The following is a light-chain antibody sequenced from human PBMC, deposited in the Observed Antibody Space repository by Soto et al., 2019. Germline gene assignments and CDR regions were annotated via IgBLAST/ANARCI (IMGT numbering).Light chain of an antibody. J-gene: IGKJ3*01. CDR1: QCIGNY. V-gene: IGKV1-17*01. Sequence: DIQMTQSPPSLSASVVYRVTITCRASQCIGNYLGWYQQKPGKAPKRLIYAASSLQGGVPSRFSGSGSGTEFTLTISSLQPEDFAAYYCLQHSIYPFTFGPGTKVYIQ. CDR3: LQHSIYPFT. CDR2: AAS.